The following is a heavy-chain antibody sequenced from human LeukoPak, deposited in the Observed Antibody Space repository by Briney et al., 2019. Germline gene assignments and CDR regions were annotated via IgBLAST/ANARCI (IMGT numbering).Heavy chain of an antibody. CDR3: ARVWAPYSSGWYRHFDL. CDR1: GGSISSYY. CDR2: IHYSGST. D-gene: IGHD6-19*01. V-gene: IGHV4-59*01. J-gene: IGHJ2*01. Sequence: PSETLSLTCTVSGGSISSYYWSWIRQPPGKGLEWIGYIHYSGSTHYNPSLKSRVTISVDTSKNQVSLKLRSVTAADTAVYYCARVWAPYSSGWYRHFDLWGRGTLVTVSS.